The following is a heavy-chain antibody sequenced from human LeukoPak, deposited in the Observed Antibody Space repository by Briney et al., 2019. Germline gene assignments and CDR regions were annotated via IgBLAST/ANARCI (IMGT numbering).Heavy chain of an antibody. CDR3: AKQSVAGHAFDI. V-gene: IGHV4-59*08. CDR1: GSSISSYY. Sequence: SETLSLTCTVSGSSISSYYWSWIRQPPGKGLEWIGYIYYSGSTNYNPSLKSRVTISVDTSKNQFSLKLSSVTAADTAVYYCAKQSVAGHAFDIWGQGTMVTVSS. CDR2: IYYSGST. D-gene: IGHD6-19*01. J-gene: IGHJ3*02.